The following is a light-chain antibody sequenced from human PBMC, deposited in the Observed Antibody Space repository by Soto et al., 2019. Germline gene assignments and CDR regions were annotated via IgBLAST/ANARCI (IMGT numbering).Light chain of an antibody. CDR2: EVT. CDR1: SSDVGAYNL. CDR3: CSYAGSTSV. Sequence: QSVLTHPATVSGSPGQSITISCTGTSSDVGAYNLVSWYQQHPGKAPILLIFEVTQRPSGVSYRFSASKSGNTASLTISGLQAGDEGDYYCCSYAGSTSVFGTGTKVTVL. V-gene: IGLV2-23*02. J-gene: IGLJ1*01.